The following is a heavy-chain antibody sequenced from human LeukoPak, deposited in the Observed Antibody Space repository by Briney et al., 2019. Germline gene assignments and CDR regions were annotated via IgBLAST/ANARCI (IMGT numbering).Heavy chain of an antibody. CDR3: AKISVVVVPAATPYYFDY. J-gene: IGHJ4*02. D-gene: IGHD2-2*01. V-gene: IGHV3-7*03. CDR2: IKQDGSEK. Sequence: GGSLRLSCVASGFTLSTYWMTWVRQAPGKGLEWVANIKQDGSEKYYVDSVKGRFTISRDNAKKLLYLQMNSLRAEDTAVYYCAKISVVVVPAATPYYFDYWGQGTLVTVSS. CDR1: GFTLSTYW.